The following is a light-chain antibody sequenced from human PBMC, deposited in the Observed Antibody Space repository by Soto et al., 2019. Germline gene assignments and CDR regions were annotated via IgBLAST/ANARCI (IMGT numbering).Light chain of an antibody. CDR1: SSNIGSNA. J-gene: IGLJ3*02. Sequence: QSVLTQPPSASGTPGQRVTISCSGSSSNIGSNAVSWYQHFPGTAPKVLIYSDDQRPSGVPDRFSGSKSGTSASLAISGLQAEDEADYFCAAWGDSLNTWVFGRGTKLTVL. CDR2: SDD. CDR3: AAWGDSLNTWV. V-gene: IGLV1-44*01.